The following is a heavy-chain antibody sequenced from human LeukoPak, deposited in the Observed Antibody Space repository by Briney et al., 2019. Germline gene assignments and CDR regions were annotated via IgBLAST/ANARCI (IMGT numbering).Heavy chain of an antibody. CDR2: INPNSGGT. J-gene: IGHJ5*02. V-gene: IGHV1-2*06. CDR3: TRAVADFGVGNWFDP. D-gene: IGHD3-3*01. CDR1: GYNFIGYY. Sequence: ASVKVSCKASGYNFIGYYLHWIRQAPGQGLQWMGRINPNSGGTQFAQEFQGRVTMTRNTSITTVYLELFSLKSDDTALYFCTRAVADFGVGNWFDPWGQGTLVTVSS.